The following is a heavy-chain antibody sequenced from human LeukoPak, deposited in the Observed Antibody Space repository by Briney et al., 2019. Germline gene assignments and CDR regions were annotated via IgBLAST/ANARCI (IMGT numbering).Heavy chain of an antibody. J-gene: IGHJ6*02. Sequence: GASVKVSCKASGYTFTGYYMHWVRQAPGQGLEWMGIINPSGGSTSYAQKFQGRVTMTRDTSTSTVYMELSSLRSEDTAVYYCARDPIQNYYYYGMDVWGQGTTVTVSS. CDR3: ARDPIQNYYYYGMDV. CDR2: INPSGGST. V-gene: IGHV1-46*01. D-gene: IGHD1-1*01. CDR1: GYTFTGYY.